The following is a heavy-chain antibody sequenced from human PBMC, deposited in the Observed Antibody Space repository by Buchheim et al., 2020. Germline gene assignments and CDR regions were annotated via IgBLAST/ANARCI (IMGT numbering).Heavy chain of an antibody. CDR3: ARERLRGNWFDP. V-gene: IGHV1-46*03. Sequence: VQLVESGGGLVQPGGSLRLSCAASGFTFSSYYMHWVRQAPGQGLEWMGIINPSGGSTSYAQKFQGRVTMTRDTSTSKVYMELSSLRSEDTAVYYCARERLRGNWFDPWGQRTL. J-gene: IGHJ5*02. CDR1: GFTFSSYY. CDR2: INPSGGST. D-gene: IGHD4-17*01.